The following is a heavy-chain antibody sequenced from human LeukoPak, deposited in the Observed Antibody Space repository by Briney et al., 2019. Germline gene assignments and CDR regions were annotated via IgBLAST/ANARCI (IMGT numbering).Heavy chain of an antibody. CDR2: INHSGST. J-gene: IGHJ4*02. CDR1: GGSFSGYY. Sequence: ASETLSLXCAVYGGSFSGYYWSWIRQPPGKGLEWIGEINHSGSTNYNPSLKSRVTISVDTSKNQFSLKLSSVTAADTAVYYCARRATNSRITMVRGVIVAANNHHFDYWGQGTLVTVSS. CDR3: ARRATNSRITMVRGVIVAANNHHFDY. D-gene: IGHD3-10*01. V-gene: IGHV4-34*01.